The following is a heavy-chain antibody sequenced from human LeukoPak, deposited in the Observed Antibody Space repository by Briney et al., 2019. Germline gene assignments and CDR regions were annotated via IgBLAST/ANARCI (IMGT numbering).Heavy chain of an antibody. CDR3: ARVMGAAAALYYYGMDV. J-gene: IGHJ6*02. Sequence: GESLKISCKGSGYSFTNYWIGWVRQMPGKGLEWMGIIYPGDSDTRYSPSFQGQVTISADKSISTAYLQWSSLKASDTAMYYCARVMGAAAALYYYGMDVWGQGTTVTVSS. CDR2: IYPGDSDT. CDR1: GYSFTNYW. V-gene: IGHV5-51*01. D-gene: IGHD6-13*01.